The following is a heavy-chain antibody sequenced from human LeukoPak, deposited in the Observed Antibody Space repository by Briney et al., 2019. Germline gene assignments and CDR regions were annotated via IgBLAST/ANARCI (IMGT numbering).Heavy chain of an antibody. V-gene: IGHV4-30-4*01. Sequence: SETLSLTCTVSGGSISSGDYYWSWLRQPPGKGLEWIGYIYCSGSTYYNPSLKSRVTISVDTSKNQFSLKLSSVTAADTAEYYCARGILRRNNWFDPWGQGTLVTVSS. CDR3: ARGILRRNNWFDP. CDR1: GGSISSGDYY. J-gene: IGHJ5*02. D-gene: IGHD3-9*01. CDR2: IYCSGST.